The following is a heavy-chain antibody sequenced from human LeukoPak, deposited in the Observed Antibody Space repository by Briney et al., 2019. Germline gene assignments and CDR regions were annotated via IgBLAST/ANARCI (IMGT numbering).Heavy chain of an antibody. V-gene: IGHV4-39*01. CDR2: GFYSGSA. J-gene: IGHJ4*02. CDR3: ARLRGAMTPVTSDFDY. Sequence: SETLSLTCTVSGGSISGSSYYWAWIRQPPGKGPEWTGSGFYSGSAYYNPSLKSRVTISVDTSKNQFSLNLSSVTAADTAVYYCARLRGAMTPVTSDFDYWGQGTLVTVSS. D-gene: IGHD4-17*01. CDR1: GGSISGSSYY.